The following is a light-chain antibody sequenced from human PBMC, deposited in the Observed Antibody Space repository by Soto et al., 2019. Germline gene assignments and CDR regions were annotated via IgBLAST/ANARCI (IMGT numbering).Light chain of an antibody. V-gene: IGKV3-20*01. J-gene: IGKJ1*01. CDR3: LRYSSSQWT. Sequence: EIVLTHSPGTLSLSPGERATLSCRASPGVSSNYLAWYQQAPGQAPRLLIFGASSRATGIGDRFSGSGSGADFTRTITRLEPEDLAVYFCLRYSSSQWTFGQGTKVESK. CDR2: GAS. CDR1: PGVSSNY.